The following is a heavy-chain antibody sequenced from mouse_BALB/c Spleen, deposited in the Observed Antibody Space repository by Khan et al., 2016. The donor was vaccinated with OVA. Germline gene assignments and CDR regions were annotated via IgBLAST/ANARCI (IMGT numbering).Heavy chain of an antibody. D-gene: IGHD2-1*01. CDR2: INPSNGYT. J-gene: IGHJ3*01. CDR1: GYTFTSYT. V-gene: IGHV1-4*01. Sequence: VQLQESGAELARPGASVKMSCKASGYTFTSYTMHWVKQRPGQGLEWIGYINPSNGYTNYNQKFRDKATLTADKSSSTAYMQLSSRTSEDSAVYYCARVGPDHANYGAWFAYWGQGTLVTVSA. CDR3: ARVGPDHANYGAWFAY.